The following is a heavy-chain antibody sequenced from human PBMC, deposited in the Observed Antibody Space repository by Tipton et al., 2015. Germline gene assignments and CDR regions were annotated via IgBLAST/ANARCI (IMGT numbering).Heavy chain of an antibody. CDR1: GDSISSYY. CDR3: ACQDYDILTRDYQTVDY. J-gene: IGHJ4*02. CDR2: ISHSGTT. Sequence: TLSLTCSVSGDSISSYYWSWIRQSPGKGLEWIGYISHSGTTNYNPSLKSRVTISVDTSKNQFSLRVRSVTAADTAVYYCACQDYDILTRDYQTVDYWGQGTLVTVSS. V-gene: IGHV4-59*08. D-gene: IGHD3-9*01.